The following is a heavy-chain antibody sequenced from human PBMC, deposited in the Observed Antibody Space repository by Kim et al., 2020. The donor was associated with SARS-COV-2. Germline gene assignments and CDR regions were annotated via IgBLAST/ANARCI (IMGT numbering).Heavy chain of an antibody. CDR3: ARGANYFDY. CDR2: SGDT. V-gene: IGHV1-18*01. J-gene: IGHJ4*02. Sequence: SGDTYSAAKFPGRVTMTPDTSADTAYLELRSLRSDDTAVYFCARGANYFDYWGQGTLVTVSS. D-gene: IGHD3-16*01.